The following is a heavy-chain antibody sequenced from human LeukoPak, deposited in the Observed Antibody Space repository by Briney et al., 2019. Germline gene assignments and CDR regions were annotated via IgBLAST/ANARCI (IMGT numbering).Heavy chain of an antibody. D-gene: IGHD5-24*01. Sequence: SETLSLTCAVYGGSFGGYYWSWIRQPPGKGLEWIGEINHSGSTNYNPSLKSRVTISVDTSKNQFSLKLSSVTAADTAVYYCARGDGYNWRYFDYWGQGTLVTVSS. CDR1: GGSFGGYY. J-gene: IGHJ4*02. CDR2: INHSGST. V-gene: IGHV4-34*01. CDR3: ARGDGYNWRYFDY.